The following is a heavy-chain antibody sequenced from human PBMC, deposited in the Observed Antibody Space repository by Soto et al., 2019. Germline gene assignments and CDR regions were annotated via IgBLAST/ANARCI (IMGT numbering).Heavy chain of an antibody. J-gene: IGHJ4*02. V-gene: IGHV3-11*06. CDR1: GFSLGDFY. Sequence: QIHLVESGGGLVKPGGPLRPSCAASGFSLGDFYWVWIRQPPGKGLEGVSYISIKSNYREYADSVKGRHTISRDNAKNSLYLQMNSLRGEDTAVYYCVRGGGGGQFDYWGQGTLVSVSS. D-gene: IGHD2-21*01. CDR3: VRGGGGGQFDY. CDR2: ISIKSNYR.